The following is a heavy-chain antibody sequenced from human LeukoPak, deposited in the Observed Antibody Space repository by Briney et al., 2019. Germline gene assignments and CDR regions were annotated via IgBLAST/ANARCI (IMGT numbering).Heavy chain of an antibody. CDR3: ARVPYNWNDVGWFDP. CDR1: GGSISSYY. D-gene: IGHD1-1*01. Sequence: RSSETLSLTCTVSGGSISSYYWSWIRQPAGKGLEWIGRIYTSGSTNYNPSLKSRVTMSVDTSKNQFSLKLSSVTAEDTAVYYCARVPYNWNDVGWFDPWGQGTLVTVSS. J-gene: IGHJ5*02. V-gene: IGHV4-4*07. CDR2: IYTSGST.